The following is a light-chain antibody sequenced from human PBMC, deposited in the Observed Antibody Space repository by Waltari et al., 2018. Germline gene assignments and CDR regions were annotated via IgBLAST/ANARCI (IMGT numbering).Light chain of an antibody. CDR3: AAWDDSLRGDV. CDR2: TKH. V-gene: IGLV1-44*01. CDR1: NSNIGSNT. Sequence: QPVLTQPPSASGTPGQRVTISCSGSNSNIGSNTVNWYQQFPGTAPKPPIYTKHHRPSGVPDRFSGSKSGTSASLAISGLQSEDEAEYYCAAWDDSLRGDVFGTGTKVTVL. J-gene: IGLJ1*01.